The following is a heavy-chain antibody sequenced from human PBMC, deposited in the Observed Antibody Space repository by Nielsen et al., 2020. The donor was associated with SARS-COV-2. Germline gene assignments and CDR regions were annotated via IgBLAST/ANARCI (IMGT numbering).Heavy chain of an antibody. Sequence: GESLKISCVASGISFNTYSMNWVRQAPGKGLEWASYISGGSATIYYADSVKGRFTISRDNVKNSLYLQLSSLSAEDTAVYYCARSPFHRSSWYGMDVWGQGTTVTVSS. CDR2: ISGGSATI. CDR1: GISFNTYS. D-gene: IGHD6-13*01. J-gene: IGHJ6*02. V-gene: IGHV3-48*01. CDR3: ARSPFHRSSWYGMDV.